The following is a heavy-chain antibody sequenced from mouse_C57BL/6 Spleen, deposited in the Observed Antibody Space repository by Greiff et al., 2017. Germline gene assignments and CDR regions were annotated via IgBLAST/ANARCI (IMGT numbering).Heavy chain of an antibody. D-gene: IGHD2-1*01. Sequence: VQGVESGAELVKPGASVKLSCKASGYTFTEYTIHWVKQRSGQGLEWIGWFYPGSGSIKYHEKFKDKATFTADKSSSTVYMELSRLTSEDSAVYCGARHENYGNRYAMDYWGQGTSVTVSS. V-gene: IGHV1-62-2*01. CDR2: FYPGSGSI. J-gene: IGHJ4*01. CDR1: GYTFTEYT. CDR3: ARHENYGNRYAMDY.